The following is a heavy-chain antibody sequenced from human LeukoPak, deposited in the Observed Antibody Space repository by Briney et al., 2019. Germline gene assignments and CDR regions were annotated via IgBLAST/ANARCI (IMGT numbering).Heavy chain of an antibody. Sequence: SETLSLTCTVSGGSITGYYWSWIRQSPGKGLEWIGNIYYSGSTNYNPSLKSRVTISVDTSKIQFSLRLSSVTAADTAVYYCARHGAYSSGWGRPFDYWGQGTLVTVSS. CDR3: ARHGAYSSGWGRPFDY. J-gene: IGHJ4*02. CDR1: GGSITGYY. V-gene: IGHV4-59*08. D-gene: IGHD6-19*01. CDR2: IYYSGST.